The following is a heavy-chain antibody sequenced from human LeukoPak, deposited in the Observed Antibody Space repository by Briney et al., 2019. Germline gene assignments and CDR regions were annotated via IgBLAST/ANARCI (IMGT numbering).Heavy chain of an antibody. CDR3: AKHVRSGEHDAFDI. CDR1: GFTFSDYW. D-gene: IGHD3-10*02. J-gene: IGHJ3*02. V-gene: IGHV3-74*01. Sequence: GGSLRLSCAASGFTFSDYWMHWVRQAPGKGLVWVSRISSDGSRVTYADSVKGRFTISRDNAKNTLYLQMNSLRAEDTAVYYCAKHVRSGEHDAFDIWGQGTMVTVSS. CDR2: ISSDGSRV.